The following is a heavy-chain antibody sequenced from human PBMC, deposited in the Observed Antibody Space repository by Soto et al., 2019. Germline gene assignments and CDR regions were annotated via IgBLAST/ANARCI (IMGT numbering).Heavy chain of an antibody. CDR2: INAGNGNT. D-gene: IGHD3-22*01. Sequence: ASVKVSCKASGYTFTSYAMHWVRQAPGQRLEWMGWINAGNGNTKYSQKFQGRVTITRDTSASTAYMELSSLRSEDTAVYYCARNADYYDSSGYYLDAFDIWGQGTMVTV. CDR3: ARNADYYDSSGYYLDAFDI. CDR1: GYTFTSYA. V-gene: IGHV1-3*01. J-gene: IGHJ3*02.